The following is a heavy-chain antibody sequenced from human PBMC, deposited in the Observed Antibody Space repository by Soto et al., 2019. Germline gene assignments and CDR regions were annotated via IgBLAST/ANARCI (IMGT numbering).Heavy chain of an antibody. CDR3: ARDPHGMDV. J-gene: IGHJ6*02. CDR2: IRSSSTTI. V-gene: IGHV3-48*02. CDR1: GFAFSGYS. Sequence: EVQLVESGGGLVQPGGSLRLSCAASGFAFSGYSMNWVRQAPGKGLEWLSYIRSSSTTIYYVDSVRGRFTISRDNGKYSLYLQMNSMRDEDTAVYFCARDPHGMDVWGQGTTVTVSS.